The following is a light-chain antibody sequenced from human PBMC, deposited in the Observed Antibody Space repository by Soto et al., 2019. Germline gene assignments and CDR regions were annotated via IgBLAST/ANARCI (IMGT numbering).Light chain of an antibody. J-gene: IGKJ5*01. CDR1: QSVGST. V-gene: IGKV3-15*01. CDR3: QQYNKWPIT. CDR2: GAT. Sequence: ILLTQSPDTLSVSPGERATLSCRASQSVGSTLAWYQQKPGQAPRLLIYGATTRAAGLPARFSGSGSGTEFNLTISNLQSEDFGVYYCQQYNKWPITFGQGTRLENK.